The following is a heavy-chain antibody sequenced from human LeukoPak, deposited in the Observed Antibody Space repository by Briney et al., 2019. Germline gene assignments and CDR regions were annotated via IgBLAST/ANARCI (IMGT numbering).Heavy chain of an antibody. D-gene: IGHD1-14*01. J-gene: IGHJ5*02. CDR1: GXTFNNYW. Sequence: GGSLRLSCAASGXTFNNYWMHWVRQAPGKGLVWVSRINTDGSITTYADSVEGRFSGSRDNAKNTLYLQMNSLRVEDTGVYYCARGYSRSWFDPWGQETLVTVSS. V-gene: IGHV3-74*03. CDR3: ARGYSRSWFDP. CDR2: INTDGSIT.